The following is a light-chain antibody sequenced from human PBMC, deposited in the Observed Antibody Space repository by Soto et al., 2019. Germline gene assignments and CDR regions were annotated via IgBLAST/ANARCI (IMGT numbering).Light chain of an antibody. CDR2: GAS. CDR1: ESVSSN. V-gene: IGKV3-15*01. CDR3: QQYNNWPQWT. Sequence: EIVMTQSPATLSVSPGERATLSCRASESVSSNFAWYQQKPGQAPRLLIYGASTRATGTPARFSGSGSGTEFTLTISSLQSEDFVVYYGQQYNNWPQWTFGQGTKVEIK. J-gene: IGKJ1*01.